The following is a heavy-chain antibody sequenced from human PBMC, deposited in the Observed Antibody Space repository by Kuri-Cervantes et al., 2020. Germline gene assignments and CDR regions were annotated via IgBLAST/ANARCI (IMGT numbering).Heavy chain of an antibody. CDR2: IGTAGDT. CDR3: VRGSSIAVAGRLLGYFDL. V-gene: IGHV3-13*01. Sequence: GGSLRLSCAASGFTFSSYDMHWVRQATGKGLEWVSAIGTAGDTYYPGSVKGRFTISRENAKNSLYLQMNSLRAGDTAVYYCVRGSSIAVAGRLLGYFDLWGRGTLVTVSS. J-gene: IGHJ2*01. D-gene: IGHD6-19*01. CDR1: GFTFSSYD.